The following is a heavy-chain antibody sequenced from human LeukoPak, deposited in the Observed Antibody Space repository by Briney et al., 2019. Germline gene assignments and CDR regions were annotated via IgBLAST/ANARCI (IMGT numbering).Heavy chain of an antibody. J-gene: IGHJ4*02. D-gene: IGHD6-13*01. CDR2: IIPIFGTA. CDR3: ARESVRIAAAERGYFDY. Sequence: SVKVSCKASGGTFSSYAISWVRQAPGQGLEWMGGIIPIFGTANYAQKLQGRVTITTDESTSTAYMELSSLRSEDTAVYYCARESVRIAAAERGYFDYWGQGTLVTVSS. CDR1: GGTFSSYA. V-gene: IGHV1-69*05.